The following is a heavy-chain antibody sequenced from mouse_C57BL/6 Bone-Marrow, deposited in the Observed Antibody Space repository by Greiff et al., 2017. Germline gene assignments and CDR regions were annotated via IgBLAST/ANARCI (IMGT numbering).Heavy chain of an antibody. CDR3: ARSGWEGAFYY. Sequence: QVQLKQPGAELVKPGASVKLSCKASGYTFTSYWMHWVKQRPGQGLEWIGMIHPNSGSNNYNEKFKSKATLTVDKSSSTAYMQLSSLTSEDSAVYCCARSGWEGAFYYWGQGTTLTVSS. D-gene: IGHD3-1*01. CDR2: IHPNSGSN. J-gene: IGHJ2*01. CDR1: GYTFTSYW. V-gene: IGHV1-64*01.